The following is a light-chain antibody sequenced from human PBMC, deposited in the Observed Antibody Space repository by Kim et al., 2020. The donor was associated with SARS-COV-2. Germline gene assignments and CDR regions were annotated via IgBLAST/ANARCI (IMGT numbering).Light chain of an antibody. CDR3: QTWGTGIVV. CDR2: INSDGSH. V-gene: IGLV4-69*01. Sequence: QPVLTQSPSASASLGASVKLTCTLSSGHSSYAIAWHQQQPEKGPRYLMKINSDGSHRKGDGIPDRFSGSSSGAERYLTISSLQSEDDADYYCQTWGTGIVVFGGGTQLTVL. CDR1: SGHSSYA. J-gene: IGLJ2*01.